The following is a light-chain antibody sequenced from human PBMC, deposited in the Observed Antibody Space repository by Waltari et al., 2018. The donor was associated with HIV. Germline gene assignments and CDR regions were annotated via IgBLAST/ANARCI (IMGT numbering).Light chain of an antibody. V-gene: IGLV2-8*01. J-gene: IGLJ2*01. CDR1: STDVGGYHS. Sequence: QSALTQPPSASGSPGQPVTIPCTGTSTDVGGYHSVSWYQQYPGKAPKLMIYEVTKRPSGVPDRFSGSKSGNTASLTVSGLQAEDEADYYCSSYAGSNNYVVFGGGTRLTVL. CDR3: SSYAGSNNYVV. CDR2: EVT.